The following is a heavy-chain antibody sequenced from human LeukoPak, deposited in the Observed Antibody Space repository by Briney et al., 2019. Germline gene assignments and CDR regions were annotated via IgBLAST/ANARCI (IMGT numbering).Heavy chain of an antibody. CDR1: GFTFSSYA. CDR3: AKDRPQWLVPEPGY. D-gene: IGHD6-19*01. Sequence: GGSLRLSCAASGFTFSSYAMSWVRQAPGKGLEWVSAISGSGGSAYYADSVKGRFTISRDNSKNTLYLQMNSLRAEDTAVYYCAKDRPQWLVPEPGYWGQGTLVTVSS. V-gene: IGHV3-23*01. J-gene: IGHJ4*02. CDR2: ISGSGGSA.